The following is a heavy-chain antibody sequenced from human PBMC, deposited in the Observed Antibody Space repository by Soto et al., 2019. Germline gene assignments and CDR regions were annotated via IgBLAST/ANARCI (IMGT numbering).Heavy chain of an antibody. CDR1: GSTFSNDW. CDR2: INSDGSST. Sequence: EVQLVESGGGLLQPGGSLRLSCAVSGSTFSNDWMHWVRQAPGKGLVWVSHINSDGSSTNYADFVKGRFTIARDNAKNTVYLQMNSLRAEDTAVYYCASDRSYSLDVWGQGTTVTVSS. V-gene: IGHV3-74*01. J-gene: IGHJ6*02. CDR3: ASDRSYSLDV.